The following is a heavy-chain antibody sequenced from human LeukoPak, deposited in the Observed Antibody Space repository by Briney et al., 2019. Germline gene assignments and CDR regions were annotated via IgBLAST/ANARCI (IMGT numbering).Heavy chain of an antibody. V-gene: IGHV4-4*07. J-gene: IGHJ6*02. CDR2: IYTSGST. CDR1: GGSISSYY. CDR3: ARDPGSTMVRGVNGLDV. Sequence: SETLSLTCTVSGGSISSYYWSWIRQPPGKGLEWIGRIYTSGSTNYNPSLKSRVTMSVGTSKNQFSLKLSSVPAADTAVYYCARDPGSTMVRGVNGLDVWGQGTTVNVSS. D-gene: IGHD3-10*01.